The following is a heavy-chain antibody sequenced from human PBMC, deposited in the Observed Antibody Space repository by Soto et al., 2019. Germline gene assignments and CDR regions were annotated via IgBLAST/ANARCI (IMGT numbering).Heavy chain of an antibody. CDR2: FVPLFGST. J-gene: IGHJ4*02. D-gene: IGHD2-15*01. Sequence: QVQLVQSGAEVKKPGSSVKVSCQASGGTFSGYALTWVRQAPGQGLEWMGEFVPLFGSTNYAQKFAARITIIADESTSTGYMELSTLRSEDTAVYYCATHSLGTSSPPYFDNWGQGTLVTVSS. CDR3: ATHSLGTSSPPYFDN. CDR1: GGTFSGYA. V-gene: IGHV1-69*01.